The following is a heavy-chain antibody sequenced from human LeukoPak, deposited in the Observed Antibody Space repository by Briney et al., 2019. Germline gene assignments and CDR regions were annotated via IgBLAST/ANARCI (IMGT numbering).Heavy chain of an antibody. Sequence: PGGSLRLSCAASGFTFSDYAMSWVRQAPGQGLEWLSGLTIAGDSTYYASSVKGRCTITRDNSRNTLFLQLNSLRAEDTAVYFVGKSSCRPTSCASDHWGQGTLVTVSS. CDR3: GKSSCRPTSCASDH. CDR2: LTIAGDST. V-gene: IGHV3-23*01. J-gene: IGHJ4*02. CDR1: GFTFSDYA. D-gene: IGHD2-2*01.